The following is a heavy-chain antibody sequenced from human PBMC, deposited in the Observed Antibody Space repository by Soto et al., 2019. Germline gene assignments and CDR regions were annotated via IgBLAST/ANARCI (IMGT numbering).Heavy chain of an antibody. J-gene: IGHJ5*02. V-gene: IGHV4-59*01. Sequence: SETLSLTCTVSGGSISTYYWSWIRQPPGKGLEWIGYIYYSGSTNYNPSLKSRVTISVDTSKNQFSLKLSSVTAADTAVYYCARVGYDFWSGYPNWFDPWGQGTLVTVSS. D-gene: IGHD3-3*01. CDR1: GGSISTYY. CDR2: IYYSGST. CDR3: ARVGYDFWSGYPNWFDP.